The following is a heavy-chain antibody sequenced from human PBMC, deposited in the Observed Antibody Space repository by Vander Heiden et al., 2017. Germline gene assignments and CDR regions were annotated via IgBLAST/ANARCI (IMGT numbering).Heavy chain of an antibody. CDR3: AKGGVDTATDFDY. Sequence: EVQLLESGGGLVQPGGSLRPPCAASGVTFSSYAVSWGRQAPGKGLEWVSAISGSGTSTYYADSVKGRFTVSRDNSKSTLYLQMNSLRAEDTAVYYCAKGGVDTATDFDYWGQGTLVTVSS. CDR2: ISGSGTST. CDR1: GVTFSSYA. V-gene: IGHV3-23*01. D-gene: IGHD5-18*01. J-gene: IGHJ4*02.